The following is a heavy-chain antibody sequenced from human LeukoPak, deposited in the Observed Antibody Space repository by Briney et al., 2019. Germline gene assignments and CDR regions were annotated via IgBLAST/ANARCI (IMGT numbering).Heavy chain of an antibody. V-gene: IGHV4-34*01. CDR3: ARGGYCSGGSSYSGINWFDP. J-gene: IGHJ5*02. CDR2: INHSGST. D-gene: IGHD2-15*01. CDR1: GGSFSGYY. Sequence: SETLSLTCAVYGGSFSGYYWSWIRQPPGKGLEWIGEINHSGSTNYNPSLKSRVTISVDTSKNQFSLKLSSVTAADTAVYYCARGGYCSGGSSYSGINWFDPWGQGTLVTVSS.